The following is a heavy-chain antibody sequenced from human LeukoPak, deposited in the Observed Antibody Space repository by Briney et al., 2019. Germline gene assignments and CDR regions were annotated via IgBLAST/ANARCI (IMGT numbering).Heavy chain of an antibody. V-gene: IGHV1-69*13. CDR3: AIVLRYFEWYRNFDP. Sequence: SVKVSCKASGYTFTSYAINWVRQAPGQGLEWMGGIIPIYGTSNYAQKFQGRVTITADDSTSTAYMEMSSLRSEDTAVYYCAIVLRYFEWYRNFDPWGQGTLVTVSS. J-gene: IGHJ5*02. CDR2: IIPIYGTS. CDR1: GYTFTSYA. D-gene: IGHD3-9*01.